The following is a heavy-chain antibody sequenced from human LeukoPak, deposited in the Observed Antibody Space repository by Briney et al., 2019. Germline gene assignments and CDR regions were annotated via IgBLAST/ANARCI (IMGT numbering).Heavy chain of an antibody. J-gene: IGHJ4*02. V-gene: IGHV4-59*01. D-gene: IGHD3-10*01. CDR1: GGSISTYY. Sequence: SETLSLTCTVSGGSISTYYWSWIRQPPGKGLEWIGYIYYSGSTNYNPSLKSRVTISVDTSKNQFSLKLSSVTAADTAVYYCARAVGYFDYWGQGTLVTVSS. CDR3: ARAVGYFDY. CDR2: IYYSGST.